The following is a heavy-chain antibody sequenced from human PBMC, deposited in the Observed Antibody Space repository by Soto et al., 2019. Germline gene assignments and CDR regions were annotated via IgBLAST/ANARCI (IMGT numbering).Heavy chain of an antibody. CDR1: GGSISSGGYY. CDR2: IYYSGST. J-gene: IGHJ3*02. V-gene: IGHV4-31*03. CDR3: ASRRVPHDAFDI. Sequence: TSETLSLTCTLSGGSISSGGYYWSWIRQQPGKGLEWIGYIYYSGSTYYNPSLKSRVTISVDTPKNQFSLKLSSVTAADTAVYYCASRRVPHDAFDIWGQGTMVTVSS.